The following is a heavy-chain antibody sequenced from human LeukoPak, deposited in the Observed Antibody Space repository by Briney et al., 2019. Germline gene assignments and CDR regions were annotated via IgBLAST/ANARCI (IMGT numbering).Heavy chain of an antibody. CDR2: IYYSGST. CDR1: GGSISSSSYY. V-gene: IGHV4-39*01. CDR3: ASIAARQLRFDS. D-gene: IGHD6-6*01. Sequence: SETLSLTCTVSGGSISSSSYYWGWIRQPPGKGLEWIGSIYYSGSTYYNPSLKSRVTISVDTSKNQFSLKLSSVTAADTAVYYCASIAARQLRFDSWGQGTLVTVSS. J-gene: IGHJ5*01.